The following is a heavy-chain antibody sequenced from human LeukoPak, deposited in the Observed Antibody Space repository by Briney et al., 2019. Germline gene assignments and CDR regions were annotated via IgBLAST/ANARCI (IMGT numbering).Heavy chain of an antibody. V-gene: IGHV3-66*02. Sequence: GGSLRLSCAASGFTVSSNYMSWVRQAPGKGLEWVSVIYSGGSTYYADSVKGRFTISRDKSKNTLYLQMNSLRAEDTAVYHCARDLGYCTSTTCYGGFGYRGQGTLVTVSS. CDR1: GFTVSSNY. CDR2: IYSGGST. J-gene: IGHJ4*02. D-gene: IGHD2-2*01. CDR3: ARDLGYCTSTTCYGGFGY.